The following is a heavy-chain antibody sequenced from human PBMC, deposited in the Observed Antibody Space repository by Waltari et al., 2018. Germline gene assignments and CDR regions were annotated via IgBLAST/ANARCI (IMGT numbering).Heavy chain of an antibody. CDR2: ISYDGSNK. V-gene: IGHV3-30*16. J-gene: IGHJ6*02. CDR1: GFTFSSYA. Sequence: QVQLVESGGGVVQPGRSLRLSCAASGFTFSSYAMHWVRQAPGKGLEWVADISYDGSNKYYADSVKGRFTISRDNSKNTLYLQMNSLRAEDTAVYYCARDPQYSYGYLYYYYYGMDVWGQGTTVTVSS. D-gene: IGHD5-18*01. CDR3: ARDPQYSYGYLYYYYYGMDV.